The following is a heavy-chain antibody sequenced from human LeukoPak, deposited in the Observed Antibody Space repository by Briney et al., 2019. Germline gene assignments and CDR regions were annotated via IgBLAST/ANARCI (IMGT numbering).Heavy chain of an antibody. V-gene: IGHV3-64*01. CDR1: GFTFSSYA. CDR2: ISSNGGST. J-gene: IGHJ5*02. D-gene: IGHD5-24*01. CDR3: ARVVRDGYNFNWFDP. Sequence: WGSLRLSCAASGFTFSSYAMHWVRQAPGKGLEYVSAISSNGGSTYYANSVKGRFTISRDNSKNTLYLQMGSLRAEDMAVYYCARVVRDGYNFNWFDPWGQGTLVTVSS.